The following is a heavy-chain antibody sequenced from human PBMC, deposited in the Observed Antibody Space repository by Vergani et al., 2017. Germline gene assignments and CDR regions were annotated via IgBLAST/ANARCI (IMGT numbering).Heavy chain of an antibody. J-gene: IGHJ4*02. CDR1: VYIFTSYL. V-gene: IGHV5-51*01. CDR3: ARQGCSSTSCHTLYYFDY. D-gene: IGHD2-2*02. CDR2: IYPGDSDT. Sequence: VHLVLSGAEVKKPGDSLKISCKVSVYIFTSYLIGWVRQMPGKGLEWMGIIYPGDSDTRYSPSFQGQVTISADKSISTAYLQWSSLKASDTAMYYCARQGCSSTSCHTLYYFDYWGQGTLVTVSS.